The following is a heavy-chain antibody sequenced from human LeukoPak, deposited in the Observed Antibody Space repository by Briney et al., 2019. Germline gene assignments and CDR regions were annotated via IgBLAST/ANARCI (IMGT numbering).Heavy chain of an antibody. CDR3: AKDPAWNYYYYYPMDV. Sequence: GGTLRLSCAASGFTFTKYAMSWVRHAPGKGLEWVSGISGNGIGTYYADSVKGRFTISKDNSKSTLYPQMDSLRADDTAVYYCAKDPAWNYYYYYPMDVWGKGTTVTVSS. CDR1: GFTFTKYA. V-gene: IGHV3-23*01. J-gene: IGHJ6*03. D-gene: IGHD1-1*01. CDR2: ISGNGIGT.